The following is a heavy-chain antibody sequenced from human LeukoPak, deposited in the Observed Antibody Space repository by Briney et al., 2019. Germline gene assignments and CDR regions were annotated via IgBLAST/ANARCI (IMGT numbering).Heavy chain of an antibody. CDR2: INPNSGAT. CDR3: ARVGIAAADHYFDY. J-gene: IGHJ4*02. Sequence: ASVKVSCTASGYTFTGYYMHWVRQAPGQGLEWMGWINPNSGATNYAQKFQGRVTMTRDTSISTASMELSSLKPDDTAVYYCARVGIAAADHYFDYWGQGTLVTVSS. V-gene: IGHV1-2*02. D-gene: IGHD6-13*01. CDR1: GYTFTGYY.